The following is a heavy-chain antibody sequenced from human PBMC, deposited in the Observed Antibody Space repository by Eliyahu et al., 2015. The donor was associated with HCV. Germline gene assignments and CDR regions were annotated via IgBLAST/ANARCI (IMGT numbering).Heavy chain of an antibody. CDR3: AADQPPPYSSSWYEGYYYYGMDV. D-gene: IGHD6-13*01. Sequence: QMQLVQSGPEVKKPGTSVKVSCKASGFTFTSSAVQXVRRARGQRLEGIGWIVVGSGNTNYAQKFQERVTITRDMSTSTAYMELSSLRSEDTAVYYCAADQPPPYSSSWYEGYYYYGMDVWGQGTTVTVSS. CDR2: IVVGSGNT. V-gene: IGHV1-58*01. J-gene: IGHJ6*02. CDR1: GFTFTSSA.